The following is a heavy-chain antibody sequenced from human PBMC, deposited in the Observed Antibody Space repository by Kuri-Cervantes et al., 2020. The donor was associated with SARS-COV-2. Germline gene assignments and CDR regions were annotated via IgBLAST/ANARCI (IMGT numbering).Heavy chain of an antibody. CDR2: IYWDDDK. J-gene: IGHJ3*02. CDR1: GFSLSTSGVG. V-gene: IGHV2-5*02. D-gene: IGHD1-26*01. CDR3: AHSLGGSYYLVRAFDI. Sequence: SGPTLVKPTQTLTLTCTFSGFSLSTSGVGVGWIRQPPGKALEWLALIYWDDDKRYSPSLKSRLIITKDTSKNQVVLTMTNMDPVDTATYYCAHSLGGSYYLVRAFDIWGQGTMVTVSS.